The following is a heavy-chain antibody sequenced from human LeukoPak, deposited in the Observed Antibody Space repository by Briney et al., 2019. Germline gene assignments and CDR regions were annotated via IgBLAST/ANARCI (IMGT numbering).Heavy chain of an antibody. CDR2: INPNSGGT. CDR1: GYTFTGYY. CDR3: ASLWVRGQLADAFDI. Sequence: GASVKVSCKASGYTFTGYYMHWVRQAPGQGLEWMGWINPNSGGTNYAQKFQGRVTMTRDTSISTAYMELSRLRSDDTVVYYCASLWVRGQLADAFDIWGQWTMVIVSS. D-gene: IGHD3-16*01. J-gene: IGHJ3*02. V-gene: IGHV1-2*02.